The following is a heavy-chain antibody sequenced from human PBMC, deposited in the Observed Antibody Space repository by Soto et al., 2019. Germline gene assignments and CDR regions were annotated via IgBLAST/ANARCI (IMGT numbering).Heavy chain of an antibody. J-gene: IGHJ6*02. CDR2: ISSSSSTI. V-gene: IGHV3-48*02. CDR3: ASLSDGDYGYYYYGMDV. CDR1: GFTFSSYS. Sequence: PGGSLRLSCAASGFTFSSYSMNWVRQAPGKGLEWVSYISSSSSTIYYADSVKGRFTISRDNDKNSLYLQMNSLRDEDTAVYYCASLSDGDYGYYYYGMDVWGQGTTVTVSS. D-gene: IGHD4-17*01.